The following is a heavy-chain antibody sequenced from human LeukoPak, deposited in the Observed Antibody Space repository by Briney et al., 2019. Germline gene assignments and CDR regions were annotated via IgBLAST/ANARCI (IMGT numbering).Heavy chain of an antibody. V-gene: IGHV1-8*01. Sequence: GASVKVSSKASGYTFTSYDINWVRQATGQGLEWRGWMNPNSGNTGYAQKFQGRVTMTRNTSISTAYMELSSLRSEDTAVYYCARIVYSYGYNYYYYYMDVWGKGTTVTVSS. J-gene: IGHJ6*03. CDR1: GYTFTSYD. D-gene: IGHD5-18*01. CDR3: ARIVYSYGYNYYYYYMDV. CDR2: MNPNSGNT.